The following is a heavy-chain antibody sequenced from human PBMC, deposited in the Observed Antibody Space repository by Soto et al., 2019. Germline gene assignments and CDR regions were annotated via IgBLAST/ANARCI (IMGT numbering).Heavy chain of an antibody. D-gene: IGHD6-19*01. V-gene: IGHV3-23*01. CDR1: GFTFSSYA. J-gene: IGHJ4*02. CDR3: ATWGSDSSGWYYFDY. CDR2: ISGSGGST. Sequence: EVQLLESGGGLVQPGGSLRLSCAASGFTFSSYAMSWVRQAPGKGLEWVSAISGSGGSTYYADSVKGRFTISRDNSKNTLYLQMNSLRAEDTAVYYCATWGSDSSGWYYFDYWGQGTLVTVSS.